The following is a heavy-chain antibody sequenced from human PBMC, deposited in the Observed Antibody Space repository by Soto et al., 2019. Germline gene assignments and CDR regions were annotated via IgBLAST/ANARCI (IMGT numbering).Heavy chain of an antibody. CDR1: GGSINSYY. V-gene: IGHV4-59*01. D-gene: IGHD2-21*02. Sequence: LSLTCTVSGGSINSYYWSWIRQPPGKGLEWIGYIFYSGSTNHNPSLKSRVTMSVDMSKNQFSLELSSVTAADTAVYYCARVFPTYCGGDCSYFDSWGPGALVTVSS. J-gene: IGHJ4*02. CDR3: ARVFPTYCGGDCSYFDS. CDR2: IFYSGST.